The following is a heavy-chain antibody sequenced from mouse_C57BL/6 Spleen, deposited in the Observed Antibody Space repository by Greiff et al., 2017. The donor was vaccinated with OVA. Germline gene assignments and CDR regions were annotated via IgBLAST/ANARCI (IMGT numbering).Heavy chain of an antibody. J-gene: IGHJ4*01. Sequence: VQLQQSGPELVKPGASVKISCKASGYTFTDYYMNWVKQSHGKSLEWIGDINPNNGGTSYNQKFKGKATLTVDKSSSTASMELRSLTSEDSAVYYCASHYYGRVYAMDYWGQGTSVTVSS. CDR3: ASHYYGRVYAMDY. CDR1: GYTFTDYY. V-gene: IGHV1-26*01. D-gene: IGHD1-1*01. CDR2: INPNNGGT.